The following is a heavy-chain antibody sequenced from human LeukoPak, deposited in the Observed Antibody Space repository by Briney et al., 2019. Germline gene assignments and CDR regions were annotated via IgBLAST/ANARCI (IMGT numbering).Heavy chain of an antibody. V-gene: IGHV1-24*01. CDR3: ATVSSWYWYFDY. Sequence: VSVKVSCKVSGYTLTELSMHWVRQAPGKGLEWMGGFDPEDGETIYAQKFQGRVTMTEDTSTDTAYMELSSLRSEDTAVYYCATVSSWYWYFDYWGQGTLVTVSS. J-gene: IGHJ4*02. CDR1: GYTLTELS. D-gene: IGHD6-13*01. CDR2: FDPEDGET.